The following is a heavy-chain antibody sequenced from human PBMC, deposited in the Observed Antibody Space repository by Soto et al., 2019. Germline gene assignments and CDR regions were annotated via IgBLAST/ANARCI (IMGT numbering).Heavy chain of an antibody. V-gene: IGHV1-69*01. CDR3: ASKGLGYSYGHYYYGMDV. CDR2: IIPIFGTA. CDR1: GGTFSSYA. D-gene: IGHD5-18*01. Sequence: QVQLVQSGAEVKKPGSSVKVSCKASGGTFSSYAISWVRQAPGQGLEWMGGIIPIFGTANYAQKFQGRVTITADEYTSTAYMELSSMRSEDTAVYYCASKGLGYSYGHYYYGMDVWGQGTTVTVSS. J-gene: IGHJ6*02.